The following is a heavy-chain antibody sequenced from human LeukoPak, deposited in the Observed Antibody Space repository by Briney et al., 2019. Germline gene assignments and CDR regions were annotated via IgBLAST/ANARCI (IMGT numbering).Heavy chain of an antibody. J-gene: IGHJ4*02. CDR2: ISPGGEIT. V-gene: IGHV3-23*01. Sequence: GGSLRLSCAASGFTFSIYGMNWVRQAPGKGLEWVSGISPGGEITYYADSVKGRFTISRDNSKNTVSLQMHSLRAEDTATYYCAEDNGWLHYCHWGQGTLVTVSS. CDR3: AEDNGWLHYCH. CDR1: GFTFSIYG. D-gene: IGHD5-24*01.